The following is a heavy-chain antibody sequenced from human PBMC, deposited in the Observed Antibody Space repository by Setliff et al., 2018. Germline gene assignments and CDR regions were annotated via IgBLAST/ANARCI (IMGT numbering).Heavy chain of an antibody. CDR3: ARMSGFQYIDV. V-gene: IGHV4-61*09. CDR1: GDSISSRRNY. J-gene: IGHJ6*03. Sequence: SETLSLTCTVSGDSISSRRNYWGWFRQPAGKELEWIGQIYTSWSTNYNPSLKSRVTISLDTSKNQFSLSLTSVTAEDTAVYYGARMSGFQYIDVWDKGTTVTVS. CDR2: IYTSWST. D-gene: IGHD3-3*01.